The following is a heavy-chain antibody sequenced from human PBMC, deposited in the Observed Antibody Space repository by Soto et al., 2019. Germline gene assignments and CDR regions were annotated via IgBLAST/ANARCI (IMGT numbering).Heavy chain of an antibody. D-gene: IGHD3-10*01. CDR1: GFTFSSYG. CDR3: ARDPGYYYGSGPLYYYGMDV. V-gene: IGHV3-33*01. CDR2: IWYDGSNK. J-gene: IGHJ6*02. Sequence: QVQLVESGGGVVQPGRSLRLSCAASGFTFSSYGMHWVRQAPGKGLEWVAVIWYDGSNKYYADSVKGRFTISRDNSKNTLYLQMNSLRAEDTAVYYCARDPGYYYGSGPLYYYGMDVWGQGTTVTVSS.